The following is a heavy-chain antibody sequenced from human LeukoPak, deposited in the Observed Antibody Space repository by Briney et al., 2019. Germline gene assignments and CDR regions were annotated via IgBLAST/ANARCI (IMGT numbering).Heavy chain of an antibody. V-gene: IGHV4-4*07. CDR1: GGSISTYY. CDR2: IYTSGSP. D-gene: IGHD3-3*01. J-gene: IGHJ4*02. CDR3: ARSGSNYYFDY. Sequence: SETLSLTCTVSGGSISTYYWSWIRQPAGKGLEWIGRIYTSGSPNYNPSLKSRVTMSVDTSKIQFSLILSSVTAADTAVYYCARSGSNYYFDYWGQETQVTVS.